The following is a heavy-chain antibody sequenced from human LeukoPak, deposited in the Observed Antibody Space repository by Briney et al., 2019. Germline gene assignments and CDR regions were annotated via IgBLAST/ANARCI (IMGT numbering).Heavy chain of an antibody. CDR1: GGSFSGYY. D-gene: IGHD2-8*01. J-gene: IGHJ4*02. CDR2: INHSGST. CDR3: ARFWSGVDYLDY. Sequence: TSETLSLTCAVYGGSFSGYYWSWIRQPPGKGPEWIGEINHSGSTNYNPSLKSRVTISVDTSKNQFSLKLSSVTAADTAVYYCARFWSGVDYLDYWGQGTLVTVSS. V-gene: IGHV4-34*01.